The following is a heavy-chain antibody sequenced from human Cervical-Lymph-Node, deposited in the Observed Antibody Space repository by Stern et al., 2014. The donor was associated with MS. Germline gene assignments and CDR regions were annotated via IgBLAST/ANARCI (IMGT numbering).Heavy chain of an antibody. CDR3: AREVNEYVSAIHYYYGLDV. D-gene: IGHD2/OR15-2a*01. V-gene: IGHV4-61*02. CDR1: GGSLNDGYYY. J-gene: IGHJ6*02. CDR2: LHTSGST. Sequence: QLQLQESGPGLVKPSQTLSLTCTVSGGSLNDGYYYWTWLRQPAGTGLEWIGRLHTSGSTNYKASLKSRVTISLDTPNNQCSLKLTSVSAADTAVYYCAREVNEYVSAIHYYYGLDVWGQGTTVAVS.